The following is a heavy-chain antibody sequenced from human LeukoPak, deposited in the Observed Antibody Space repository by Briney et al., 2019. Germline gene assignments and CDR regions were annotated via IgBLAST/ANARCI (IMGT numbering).Heavy chain of an antibody. CDR1: GGSITSSSYY. CDR3: ARNQTVTKGGIRHNWFDP. CDR2: IYYSGSP. Sequence: SETLSLTCTVSGGSITSSSYYWGYWGRLRQPPGKGLEWIGSIYYSGSPHYSPSLKSRLTISVDTSKNQFSLKMTSVTAADTALYYCARNQTVTKGGIRHNWFDPWGQGTLVTVSS. V-gene: IGHV4-39*01. J-gene: IGHJ5*02. D-gene: IGHD4-17*01.